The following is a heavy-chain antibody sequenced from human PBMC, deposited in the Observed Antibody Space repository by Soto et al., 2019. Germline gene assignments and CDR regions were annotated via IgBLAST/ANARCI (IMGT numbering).Heavy chain of an antibody. CDR1: GFTFRNQD. Sequence: EVQLLESGGGLVQPGGSLRLTCVGSGFTFRNQDMRWVRQAPGKRLEWVSGISGRGGVTYYADSVKGRFTISRDNSKNTLYLQMNNLRANDTAVYYCAKDRQFRSYYESAGHYNDWGQGTLVTVSS. D-gene: IGHD3-22*01. CDR3: AKDRQFRSYYESAGHYND. J-gene: IGHJ4*02. CDR2: ISGRGGVT. V-gene: IGHV3-23*01.